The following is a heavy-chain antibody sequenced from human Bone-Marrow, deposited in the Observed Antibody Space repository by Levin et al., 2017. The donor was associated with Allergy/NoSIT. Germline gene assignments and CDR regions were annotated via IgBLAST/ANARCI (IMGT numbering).Heavy chain of an antibody. V-gene: IGHV2-5*02. CDR1: GFSLSSNGVG. D-gene: IGHD3-10*01. CDR2: LYWDDDK. CDR3: GDHKFWCGEFAFDF. J-gene: IGHJ4*02. Sequence: SGPTLVKPTQTLTLTCTFSGFSLSSNGVGVGWIRQAPGKALEWLALLYWDDDKRYSPSLKSRPNITKDTSKNQVVLTMTNMAPVDAGTYYCGDHKFWCGEFAFDFWGRGSLVTVSS.